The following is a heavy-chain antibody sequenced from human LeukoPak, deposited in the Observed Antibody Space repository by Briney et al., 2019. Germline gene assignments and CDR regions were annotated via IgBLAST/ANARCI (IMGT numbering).Heavy chain of an antibody. J-gene: IGHJ4*02. Sequence: PSETLSPTCAVSGGSISSSNYYWGWIRQPPGKGLEWIGSIYYSGSTYYNPSLKSRVTISVDTSKNQFSLKLSSVTAADTAVYYCARIPLYGDYVVGDYWGQGTLVTVSS. V-gene: IGHV4-39*01. D-gene: IGHD4-17*01. CDR3: ARIPLYGDYVVGDY. CDR2: IYYSGST. CDR1: GGSISSSNYY.